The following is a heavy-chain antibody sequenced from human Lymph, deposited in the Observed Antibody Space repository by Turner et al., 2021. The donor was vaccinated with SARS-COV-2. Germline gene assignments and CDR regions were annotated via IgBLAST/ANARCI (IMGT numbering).Heavy chain of an antibody. J-gene: IGHJ5*02. Sequence: QVQLVQSGAEVKKPGASVQVSCKASGYTFTRYDINWVRQATGQGLEWMGCMKPNSGNTGYAQEFQGRVTMTRNTTISTAYMELSSLRSEVTAVYYCARGAQLTVWFDPWGQGTLVTVSS. CDR2: MKPNSGNT. V-gene: IGHV1-8*01. D-gene: IGHD3-9*01. CDR3: ARGAQLTVWFDP. CDR1: GYTFTRYD.